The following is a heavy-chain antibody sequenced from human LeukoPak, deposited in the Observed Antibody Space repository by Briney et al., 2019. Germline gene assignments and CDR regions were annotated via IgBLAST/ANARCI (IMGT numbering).Heavy chain of an antibody. D-gene: IGHD3-9*01. CDR1: GYTFTSYG. Sequence: GASVKVSCKASGYTFTSYGISWVRQAPGQGLEWMGWISAYNGNTNYAQKLQGRVTMTTGTSTSTAYMELRSLRSDDTAVYYCARRVDYDILTGYFPYFDYWGQGTLVTVSS. V-gene: IGHV1-18*01. J-gene: IGHJ4*02. CDR3: ARRVDYDILTGYFPYFDY. CDR2: ISAYNGNT.